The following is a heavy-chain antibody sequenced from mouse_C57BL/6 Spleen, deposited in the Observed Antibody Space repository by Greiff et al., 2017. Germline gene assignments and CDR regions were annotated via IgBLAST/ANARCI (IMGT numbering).Heavy chain of an antibody. J-gene: IGHJ4*01. V-gene: IGHV1-15*01. Sequence: QVQLQQSGAELVRPGASVTLSCKASGYTFTDYEMHWVKQTPVHGLEWIGAIDPETGGTAYNQKFKGKAILTADKSSSTAYMELRSRTSEDSAVYYGTRRDSNYGRAMDYWGQGTSVTVSS. CDR3: TRRDSNYGRAMDY. D-gene: IGHD2-5*01. CDR2: IDPETGGT. CDR1: GYTFTDYE.